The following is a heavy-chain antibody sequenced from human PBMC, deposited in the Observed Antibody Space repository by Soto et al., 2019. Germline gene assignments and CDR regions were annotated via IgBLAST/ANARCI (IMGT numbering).Heavy chain of an antibody. J-gene: IGHJ4*02. D-gene: IGHD2-21*02. CDR1: GFTFSSYA. V-gene: IGHV3-30-3*01. CDR3: ARDRNVVVTAPSDY. Sequence: PVGSLRLSCAASGFTFSSYAMHWVRQAPGKGLEWVAVISYDGSNKYYADSVKGRFTISRDNSKNTLYLQMNSLRAEDTAVYYCARDRNVVVTAPSDYWGQGTLVTVSS. CDR2: ISYDGSNK.